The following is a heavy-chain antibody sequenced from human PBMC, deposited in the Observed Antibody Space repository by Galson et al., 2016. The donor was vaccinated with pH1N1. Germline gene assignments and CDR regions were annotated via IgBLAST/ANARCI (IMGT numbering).Heavy chain of an antibody. V-gene: IGHV3-30*04. Sequence: SLRLSCAASGFTFTSYAMHWVRQAPGKGLEWVAVILYDGTNGYYADSVKGRFTISRGKTQSTVYLQMNSLRTEDTAVYYCARDSEYSGHEGFHWAQGTLVIVSS. D-gene: IGHD5-12*01. CDR2: ILYDGTNG. CDR1: GFTFTSYA. CDR3: ARDSEYSGHEGFH. J-gene: IGHJ4*02.